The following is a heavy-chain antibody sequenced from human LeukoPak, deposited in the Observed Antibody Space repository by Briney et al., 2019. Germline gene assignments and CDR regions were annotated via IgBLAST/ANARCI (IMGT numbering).Heavy chain of an antibody. CDR3: AKSNGYGLVDI. Sequence: PSETLSLTCTVSDGSISDSYWSWIRQSPGKGLEWIGSIYYSGSTYYSPSLKSRVTISLDTSRNQFSLKLSSVTAADTAVYYCAKSNGYGLVDIWGQGTMVTVSS. J-gene: IGHJ3*02. D-gene: IGHD3-10*01. CDR1: DGSISDSY. CDR2: IYYSGST. V-gene: IGHV4-59*12.